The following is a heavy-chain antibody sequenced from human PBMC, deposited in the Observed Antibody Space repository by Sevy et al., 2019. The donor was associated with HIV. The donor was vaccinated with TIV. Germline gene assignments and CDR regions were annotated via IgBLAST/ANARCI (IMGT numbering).Heavy chain of an antibody. V-gene: IGHV3-30-3*01. J-gene: IGHJ3*02. D-gene: IGHD3-22*01. CDR2: ISYDGSNK. CDR1: GFTFSSYA. CDR3: ARDRYYDSSGYYYVEGAFDN. Sequence: GGSLRLSCAASGFTFSSYAMHWVRQAPGKGLEWVAVISYDGSNKYYADSVKGRFTISRDNSKNTLYLQMNSRRAEDTAVYYCARDRYYDSSGYYYVEGAFDNWGQGTMVTVSS.